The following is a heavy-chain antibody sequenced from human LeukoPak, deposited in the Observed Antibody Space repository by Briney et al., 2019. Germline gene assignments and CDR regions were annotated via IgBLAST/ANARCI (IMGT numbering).Heavy chain of an antibody. CDR2: ISGTGDNS. CDR3: TRVGYIDEGIDY. Sequence: GGSLRLSCAASGFAFSSYDMNWVRQAAGKGLEWVSQISGTGDNSDYADSVKGRFTISRDNSKRTLYLQLNNLRVEDTAIYYCTRVGYIDEGIDYWGQGTLVTVSS. D-gene: IGHD5-24*01. J-gene: IGHJ4*02. CDR1: GFAFSSYD. V-gene: IGHV3-23*01.